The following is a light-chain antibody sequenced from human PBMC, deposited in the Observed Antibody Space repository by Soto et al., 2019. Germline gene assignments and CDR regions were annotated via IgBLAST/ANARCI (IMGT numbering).Light chain of an antibody. V-gene: IGKV3-20*01. Sequence: EIVLTQSPGTLSLSPGERATLSCRASQNVSSNYLAWYQQKPGQAPRLLIYGASSRATGIPDRFSGSGSGTDFTLTISRLEPEDFAVYHCQQYGRSPLTFGGGTKVDIK. J-gene: IGKJ4*01. CDR3: QQYGRSPLT. CDR1: QNVSSNY. CDR2: GAS.